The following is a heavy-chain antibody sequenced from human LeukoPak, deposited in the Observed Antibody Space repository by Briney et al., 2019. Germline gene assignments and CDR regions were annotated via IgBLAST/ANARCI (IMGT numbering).Heavy chain of an antibody. D-gene: IGHD3-10*01. J-gene: IGHJ4*02. CDR2: IRYDGSNK. CDR3: AKGGFGELSY. Sequence: PGGSLRLSCAASGFTFSSYGMHWVRQAPGKGLEWVAFIRYDGSNKYYADSVKGRFTISRDNSKNTLYLQMNSLRAEDTAVYYCAKGGFGELSYWGQGTLVTVSS. V-gene: IGHV3-30*02. CDR1: GFTFSSYG.